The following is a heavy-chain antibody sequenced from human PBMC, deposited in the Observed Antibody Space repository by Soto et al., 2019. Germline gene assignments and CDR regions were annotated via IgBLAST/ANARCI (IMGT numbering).Heavy chain of an antibody. CDR1: GYTFTSYG. Sequence: ASVKVSCKASGYTFTSYGISWVRQAPGQGLEWMGWISAYNGNTNYAQKLQGRVTMTTDTSTSTAYMELRSLRSDDKAVYYCARDSPRYSYGYIFDYWGQGTLVTVSS. J-gene: IGHJ4*02. CDR2: ISAYNGNT. V-gene: IGHV1-18*04. D-gene: IGHD5-18*01. CDR3: ARDSPRYSYGYIFDY.